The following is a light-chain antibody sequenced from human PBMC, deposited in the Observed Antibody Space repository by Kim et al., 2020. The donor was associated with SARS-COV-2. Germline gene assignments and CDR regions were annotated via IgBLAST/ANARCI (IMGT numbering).Light chain of an antibody. J-gene: IGLJ2*01. CDR3: KSRDSRGKVV. CDR1: SLRTYY. V-gene: IGLV3-19*01. CDR2: AKD. Sequence: SSELTQDPAVSVALGQTVRITCQGDSLRTYYATWYQQKARQAPVLVFYAKDKRPSGVPDRFSGSASGNTASLTITGAQAADEADYYCKSRDSRGKVVFGGGTKVTVL.